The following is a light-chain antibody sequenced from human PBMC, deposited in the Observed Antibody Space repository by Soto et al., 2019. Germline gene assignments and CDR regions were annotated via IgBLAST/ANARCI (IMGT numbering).Light chain of an antibody. CDR1: SSDVGAYNY. Sequence: QPVSVSGSPGQSIAIYCTGTSSDVGAYNYVCWYQHHPGKAPKLMIYDVSNRPSVISDRFSGSKSGNTASLTISGLQAEDEAYYYCSSYTTSNAYVFGTGTKVTVL. CDR3: SSYTTSNAYV. V-gene: IGLV2-14*03. CDR2: DVS. J-gene: IGLJ1*01.